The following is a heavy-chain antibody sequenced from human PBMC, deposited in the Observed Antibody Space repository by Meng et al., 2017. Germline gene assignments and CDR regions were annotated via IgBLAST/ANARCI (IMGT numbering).Heavy chain of an antibody. D-gene: IGHD6-13*01. Sequence: VQLLQSGPCLVKHSGHLSLCCVVSCGPMCRGNLGRLVRKPRGSVLEWIGEIYHSGLTNYNPSLKRRVTISVDKSNNHFSQKLSSVTAADTAVYYCARDSSSLDYWGQGTLVTVSS. CDR1: CGPMCRGNL. V-gene: IGHV4-4*02. CDR3: ARDSSSLDY. CDR2: IYHSGLT. J-gene: IGHJ4*02.